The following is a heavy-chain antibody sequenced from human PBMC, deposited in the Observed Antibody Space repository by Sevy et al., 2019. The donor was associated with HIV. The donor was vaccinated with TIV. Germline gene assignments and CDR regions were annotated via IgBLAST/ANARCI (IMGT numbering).Heavy chain of an antibody. J-gene: IGHJ4*02. CDR1: GYRFTSYW. D-gene: IGHD3-22*01. CDR2: IYPGDSDI. Sequence: GESLKISCKGSGYRFTSYWIGWVRQMPGKGLEWMGIIYPGDSDIRYSPSFQGQVTISADKSINTAYLQWSSLKASDTAMYFCARRGYDSSGYPQYYFDYWGQGTLVTVS. V-gene: IGHV5-51*01. CDR3: ARRGYDSSGYPQYYFDY.